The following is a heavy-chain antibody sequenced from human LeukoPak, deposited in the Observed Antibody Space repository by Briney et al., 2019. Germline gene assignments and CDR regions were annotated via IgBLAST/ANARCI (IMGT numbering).Heavy chain of an antibody. CDR1: GYTFTGCY. Sequence: ASVKVSCKASGYTFTGCYMHWVRQAPGQGLEWMGWINPNSGGTNYAQKFQGRVTMTRDTSISTAYMELSRLRSDDTAVYYCASYYYDSSGYYYDYWGQGTLVTVSS. CDR2: INPNSGGT. D-gene: IGHD3-22*01. CDR3: ASYYYDSSGYYYDY. V-gene: IGHV1-2*02. J-gene: IGHJ4*02.